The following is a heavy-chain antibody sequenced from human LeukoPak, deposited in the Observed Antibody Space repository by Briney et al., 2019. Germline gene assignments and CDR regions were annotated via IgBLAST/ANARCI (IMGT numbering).Heavy chain of an antibody. J-gene: IGHJ4*02. Sequence: GGSLRLSCAGSGFIFINYAMSWVRQAPGKGLEWVSGIKGNGFDTYYADSVKGRFTVSRDNSKNTLSLQMNSLSAEDTAVYYCAKDTGPLMITFGGVVISYFDYWGQGALVTVSS. CDR1: GFIFINYA. CDR3: AKDTGPLMITFGGVVISYFDY. CDR2: IKGNGFDT. D-gene: IGHD3-16*01. V-gene: IGHV3-23*01.